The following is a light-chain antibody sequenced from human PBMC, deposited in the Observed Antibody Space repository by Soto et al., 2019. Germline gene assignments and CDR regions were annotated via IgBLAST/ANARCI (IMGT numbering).Light chain of an antibody. V-gene: IGLV1-44*01. CDR1: RSNIGKNT. CDR3: AAWDDILNVVV. Sequence: QSVLTQPPLVSGTPGQTVTISCSGARSNIGKNTLNWFQQLPGTAPNLLISTSNHRPSGVRDRFSGSKSGTSASLTISGLRSDDEADYYCAAWDDILNVVVFGGGTKLTVL. J-gene: IGLJ2*01. CDR2: TSN.